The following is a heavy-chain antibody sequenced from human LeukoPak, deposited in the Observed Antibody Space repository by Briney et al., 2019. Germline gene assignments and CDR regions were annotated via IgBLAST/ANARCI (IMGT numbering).Heavy chain of an antibody. D-gene: IGHD1-26*01. Sequence: PGGSLRLSCAASGFTFSSYAMYWVRQAPGKGLEYVSGINTNGGATFYAQSVKGRFTIYRDDPKNTLSLHMGSLRGEDMAVYYCARAQAGATSYFFDDWGQGTLVTVSS. CDR1: GFTFSSYA. V-gene: IGHV3-64*01. CDR3: ARAQAGATSYFFDD. J-gene: IGHJ4*02. CDR2: INTNGGAT.